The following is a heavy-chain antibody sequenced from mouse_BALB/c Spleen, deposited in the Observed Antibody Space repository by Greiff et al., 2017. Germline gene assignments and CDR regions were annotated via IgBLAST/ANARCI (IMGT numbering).Heavy chain of an antibody. D-gene: IGHD2-4*01. CDR1: GFSLTSYG. J-gene: IGHJ3*01. V-gene: IGHV2-9*02. Sequence: QVQLKESGPGLVAPSQSLSITCTVSGFSLTSYGVHWVRQPPGKGLEWLGVIWAGGSTNYNSALMSRLSISKDNSKSQVFLKMNSLQTDDTAMYYCARDPSMITTGAWFAYWGQGTLVTVSA. CDR3: ARDPSMITTGAWFAY. CDR2: IWAGGST.